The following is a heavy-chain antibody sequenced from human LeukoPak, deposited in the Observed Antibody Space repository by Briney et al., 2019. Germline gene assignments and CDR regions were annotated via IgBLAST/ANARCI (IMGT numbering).Heavy chain of an antibody. Sequence: GGSLRLSCEASGFTSSYHWMHWVRQAPGEGLVWVSRINSDGSTTEYVDSVKGRFTISRDNAKNTVSLEMNSLRDDDTAVYYCARGGVAYPSYYYYMDVWGKGTTVTVSS. CDR1: GFTSSYHW. D-gene: IGHD2-8*02. J-gene: IGHJ6*03. CDR2: INSDGSTT. CDR3: ARGGVAYPSYYYYMDV. V-gene: IGHV3-74*03.